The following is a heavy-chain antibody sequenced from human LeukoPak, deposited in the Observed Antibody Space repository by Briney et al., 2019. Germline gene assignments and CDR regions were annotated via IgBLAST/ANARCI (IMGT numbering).Heavy chain of an antibody. D-gene: IGHD3-10*01. CDR2: INPNSGGT. J-gene: IGHJ5*02. CDR1: GYTVTVYY. V-gene: IGHV1-2*02. Sequence: ASVKVSCKASGYTVTVYYMHWVRQAPGQGLEWMGWINPNSGGTNYAQKFQGRVTMTRDTSISTAYMELSRLRSDDTAVYYCARDGHMVRGVIITHWFDPWGQGTLVTVSS. CDR3: ARDGHMVRGVIITHWFDP.